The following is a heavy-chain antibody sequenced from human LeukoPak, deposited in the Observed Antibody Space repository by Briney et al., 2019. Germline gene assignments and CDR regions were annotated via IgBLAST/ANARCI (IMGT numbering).Heavy chain of an antibody. Sequence: SETLSLTCTVSGGSISSYYWSWIRQPPGKGLEWIGYIYYSGSTNYNPSLKSRVTISVDTSKNQFSLKLSSVTAADTAVYFCARGSSFDGYCSAGACDAGYYDSWGQGTPVTVSS. CDR2: IYYSGST. CDR1: GGSISSYY. D-gene: IGHD2-15*01. V-gene: IGHV4-59*01. CDR3: ARGSSFDGYCSAGACDAGYYDS. J-gene: IGHJ4*02.